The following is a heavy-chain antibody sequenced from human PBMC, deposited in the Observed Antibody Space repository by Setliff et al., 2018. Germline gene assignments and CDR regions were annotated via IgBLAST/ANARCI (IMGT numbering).Heavy chain of an antibody. V-gene: IGHV4-59*08. D-gene: IGHD3-3*01. Sequence: PSETLSLTCTVSGGSLSSYYWTWIRQPPGKGLEWIAYIYYSGSTIYNPSLKSRLTISLDTSKNQFSLTLSSVTAADTAVYYCARMSGFLYMDVWGKGTTVTVSS. J-gene: IGHJ6*03. CDR2: IYYSGST. CDR1: GGSLSSYY. CDR3: ARMSGFLYMDV.